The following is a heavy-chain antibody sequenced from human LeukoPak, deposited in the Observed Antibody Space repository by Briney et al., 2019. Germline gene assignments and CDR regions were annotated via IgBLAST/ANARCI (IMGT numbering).Heavy chain of an antibody. D-gene: IGHD3-22*01. CDR1: GFTLSSYA. J-gene: IGHJ4*02. Sequence: PGGSLRLSCAASGFTLSSYAMSWVRQAPGKGLEWVSAISGSGGSTYYADSVKGRFTISRDNSKNTLYLQMNSLRAEDTAVYYCAKDGETYYYDSSGYFDYWGQGTLVTVSS. CDR2: ISGSGGST. CDR3: AKDGETYYYDSSGYFDY. V-gene: IGHV3-23*01.